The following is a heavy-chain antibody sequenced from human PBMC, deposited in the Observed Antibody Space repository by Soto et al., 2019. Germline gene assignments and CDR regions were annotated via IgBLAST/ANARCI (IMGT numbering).Heavy chain of an antibody. Sequence: LRLSCEASGFTFSSYAMSWVRQAPGKGLEWVSGIGDRDGTTYYADSVKGRFTISRDNSKNTLYPQLNSLRAEDTALYYCAKWGNDWGYYYYGMNVWGPGTTLTVSS. CDR3: AKWGNDWGYYYYGMNV. J-gene: IGHJ6*02. D-gene: IGHD7-27*01. CDR2: IGDRDGTT. CDR1: GFTFSSYA. V-gene: IGHV3-23*01.